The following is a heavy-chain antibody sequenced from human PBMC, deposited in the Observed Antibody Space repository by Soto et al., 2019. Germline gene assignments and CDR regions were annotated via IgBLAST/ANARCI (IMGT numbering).Heavy chain of an antibody. CDR1: GYSFTSYW. V-gene: IGHV5-51*01. Sequence: PGESLKISCKGSGYSFTSYWIGWVRQMPGKGLEWMGIIYPGDSDTRYSPSFQGQVTISADKSISTAYLQWSSLKASDTAMYYCARLSPGQLGPYYYGMDVWGQGTTVTVSS. J-gene: IGHJ6*02. D-gene: IGHD6-13*01. CDR2: IYPGDSDT. CDR3: ARLSPGQLGPYYYGMDV.